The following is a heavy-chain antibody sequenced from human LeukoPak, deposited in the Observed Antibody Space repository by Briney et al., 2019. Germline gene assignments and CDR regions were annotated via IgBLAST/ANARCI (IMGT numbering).Heavy chain of an antibody. CDR1: GFTFSSYG. Sequence: GGSPRLSCAASGFTFSSYGMHWVRQAPGKGLEWVAVIWYDGSNKYYADSVKGRFTISRDNSKNTLYLQMNSLRAEDTAVYYCARDTYYYDSSGYLALDYWGQGTLVTVSS. V-gene: IGHV3-33*01. CDR3: ARDTYYYDSSGYLALDY. D-gene: IGHD3-22*01. J-gene: IGHJ4*02. CDR2: IWYDGSNK.